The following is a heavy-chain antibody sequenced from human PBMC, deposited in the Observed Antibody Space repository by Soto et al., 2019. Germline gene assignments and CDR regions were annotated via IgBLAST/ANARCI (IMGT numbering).Heavy chain of an antibody. V-gene: IGHV4-61*08. CDR2: IYYSGST. D-gene: IGHD5-18*01. CDR3: AKGSDTDRSYYYYGMDV. CDR1: GGSISSGGYS. Sequence: PSETLSLTCAVSGGSISSGGYSWSWIRQPPGKGLEWIGYIYYSGSTYYNPSPKSRVTISVDTSKNQFSLKLSSVTAADTAVYYCAKGSDTDRSYYYYGMDVWGQGTTVTVSS. J-gene: IGHJ6*02.